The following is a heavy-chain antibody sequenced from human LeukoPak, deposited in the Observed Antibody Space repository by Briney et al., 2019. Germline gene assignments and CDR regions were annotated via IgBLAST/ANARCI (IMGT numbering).Heavy chain of an antibody. CDR3: AKEGSSWYLDYFHY. Sequence: GGSLRLSCAASGFTFSTYAMSWVRQAPGKGLEWVSVISGIGGTTYYADSVKGRFTISRDNSKNTLYLQMNSLRAEDTAVYYCAKEGSSWYLDYFHYWGQGTLVTVSS. CDR1: GFTFSTYA. V-gene: IGHV3-23*01. D-gene: IGHD6-13*01. CDR2: ISGIGGTT. J-gene: IGHJ4*02.